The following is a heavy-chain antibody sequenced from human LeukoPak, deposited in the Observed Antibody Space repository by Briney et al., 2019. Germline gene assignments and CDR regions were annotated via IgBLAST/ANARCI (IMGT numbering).Heavy chain of an antibody. CDR1: GGSISSYY. CDR3: ARNGNIGDYLYYFHY. CDR2: MYYSGST. V-gene: IGHV4-59*08. Sequence: SETLSLTCTVSGGSISSYYWSWIRQPPGKGLEWIGYMYYSGSTNYNPSLKSRATISVDTSKNQFSLRLNSVTAADTAVYYCARNGNIGDYLYYFHYWGQGTLVTVSS. D-gene: IGHD4-17*01. J-gene: IGHJ4*02.